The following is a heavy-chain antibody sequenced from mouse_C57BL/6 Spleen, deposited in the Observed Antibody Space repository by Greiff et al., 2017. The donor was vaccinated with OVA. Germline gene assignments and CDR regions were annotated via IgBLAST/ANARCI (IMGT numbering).Heavy chain of an antibody. D-gene: IGHD1-1*01. CDR1: GYTFTDYN. V-gene: IGHV1-22*01. Sequence: VQLQQSGPELVKPGASVKMSCKASGYTFTDYNMHWVKQSHGKSLEWIGYINPNNGGTSYNQKFKGKATLTVNKSSSTAYMELRSLTSEDSAVYYCARMNYYGSFYYAMDYWGQGTSVTVSS. CDR2: INPNNGGT. CDR3: ARMNYYGSFYYAMDY. J-gene: IGHJ4*01.